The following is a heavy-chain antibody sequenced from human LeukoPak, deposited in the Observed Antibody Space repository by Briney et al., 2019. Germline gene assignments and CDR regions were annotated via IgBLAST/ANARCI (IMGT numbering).Heavy chain of an antibody. Sequence: GGSLRLSCAASGFTFSSYAMSWVRQAPGKGLEWVSAISGSGGSTYYADSVKGRFTISRDNSKNTLYLQMNSLRAEDTAVYYCAKSPPHDFWSGYPYYYYSYMDVWGKGTTVTVSS. CDR3: AKSPPHDFWSGYPYYYYSYMDV. J-gene: IGHJ6*03. CDR1: GFTFSSYA. CDR2: ISGSGGST. V-gene: IGHV3-23*01. D-gene: IGHD3-3*01.